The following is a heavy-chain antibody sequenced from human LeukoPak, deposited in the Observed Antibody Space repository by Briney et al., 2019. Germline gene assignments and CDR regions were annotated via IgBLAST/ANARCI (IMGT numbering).Heavy chain of an antibody. V-gene: IGHV3-30*02. D-gene: IGHD3-10*01. J-gene: IGHJ5*02. CDR2: IRYDGSNK. CDR3: AKSPGGAARFYGSGSYYYPGSSYLDL. Sequence: PGGSLRLSCAASGFTFSSYGMHWVRQAPGKGLEWVAFIRYDGSNKYYADSVKGRFTISRDNSKNTLYLQMNSLRAEDTAVYYCAKSPGGAARFYGSGSYYYPGSSYLDLWGQGTLVTVSS. CDR1: GFTFSSYG.